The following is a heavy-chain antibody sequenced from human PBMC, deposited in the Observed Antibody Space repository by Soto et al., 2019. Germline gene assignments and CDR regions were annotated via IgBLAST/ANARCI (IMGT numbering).Heavy chain of an antibody. CDR1: GFTFDDYA. CDR2: ISWNSGST. Sequence: SCAASGFTFDDYAMHWVRQAPGKGLEWVSGISWNSGSTDYADSVKGRFTISRDNGKNKLYLQMNSLRADDTAVYYCAKARAQYYDFWSGYPVVYWGQGTLVTVSS. V-gene: IGHV3-9*01. CDR3: AKARAQYYDFWSGYPVVY. D-gene: IGHD3-3*01. J-gene: IGHJ4*02.